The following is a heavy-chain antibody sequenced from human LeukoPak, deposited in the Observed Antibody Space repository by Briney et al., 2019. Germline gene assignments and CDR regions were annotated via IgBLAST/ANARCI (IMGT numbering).Heavy chain of an antibody. D-gene: IGHD5-12*01. CDR2: IRGSGDST. V-gene: IGHV3-23*01. J-gene: IGHJ6*02. CDR1: GFTFNNHA. Sequence: PGGSLRLSCAASGFTFNNHAMSWVRQAPGKGLEWVSAIRGSGDSTYYAESVQGRFIISRDNSKNTLYLHMNSLRAEDTAVYYCAKTSGYDRKVDYYYYGMDVWGQGTTVTVSS. CDR3: AKTSGYDRKVDYYYYGMDV.